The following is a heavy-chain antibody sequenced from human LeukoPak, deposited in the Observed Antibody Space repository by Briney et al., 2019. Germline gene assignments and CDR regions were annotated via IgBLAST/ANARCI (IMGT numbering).Heavy chain of an antibody. CDR2: IYYSGTT. Sequence: SETLSLTCTFSGGSISSYYWSWIRQPPGKGLEWIGYIYYSGTTNYNPSLKSRVTISVDTSKNQFSLKLSSVTAADTAVYYCAREDYCSGGSCYSGYFQHWGQGTLVTVSS. CDR1: GGSISSYY. CDR3: AREDYCSGGSCYSGYFQH. J-gene: IGHJ1*01. V-gene: IGHV4-59*01. D-gene: IGHD2-15*01.